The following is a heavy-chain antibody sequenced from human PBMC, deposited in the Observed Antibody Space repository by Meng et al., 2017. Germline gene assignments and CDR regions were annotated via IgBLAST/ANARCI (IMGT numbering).Heavy chain of an antibody. CDR3: ASGPPGWFDP. V-gene: IGHV1-69*06. J-gene: IGHJ5*02. D-gene: IGHD7-27*01. CDR1: GGIFSSYA. CDR2: IIPIFGTA. Sequence: VHVGHVGDEVKKSGASVKVSCKASGGIFSSYAMRWVRQAPGQGLEWMGGIIPIFGTANYAQKFQGRVTITADKSTSTAYMELSSLRSEDTAVYYCASGPPGWFDPWGQGTLVTVSS.